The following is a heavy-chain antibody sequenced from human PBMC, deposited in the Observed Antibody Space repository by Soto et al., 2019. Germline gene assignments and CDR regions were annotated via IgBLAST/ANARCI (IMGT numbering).Heavy chain of an antibody. CDR1: GFTFSSYG. CDR2: IWYEGSNK. V-gene: IGHV3-33*01. Sequence: QVQLVESGGGVVQPGRSLRLSCAASGFTFSSYGMHWVRQAPGKGLEWVAVIWYEGSNKYYADSVKGRFTISRENSKNTLYQKMNSMGAEVTAVYYWAGEGRSGSFDYWGQGTLVTVSS. J-gene: IGHJ4*02. D-gene: IGHD3-10*01. CDR3: AGEGRSGSFDY.